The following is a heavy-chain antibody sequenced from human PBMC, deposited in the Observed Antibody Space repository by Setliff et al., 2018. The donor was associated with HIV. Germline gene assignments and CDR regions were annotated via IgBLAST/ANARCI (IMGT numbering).Heavy chain of an antibody. CDR1: GFTFSSYS. Sequence: GGSLRLSCAASGFTFSSYSMNWVRQAPGKGLEWVSYISSTSSTIYYADSVKGRFTISRDNAKKSLYLQMNSLRAEDTAVYYCARVVATSDYWGQGTLVTVSS. V-gene: IGHV3-48*04. CDR3: ARVVATSDY. J-gene: IGHJ4*02. CDR2: ISSTSSTI. D-gene: IGHD5-12*01.